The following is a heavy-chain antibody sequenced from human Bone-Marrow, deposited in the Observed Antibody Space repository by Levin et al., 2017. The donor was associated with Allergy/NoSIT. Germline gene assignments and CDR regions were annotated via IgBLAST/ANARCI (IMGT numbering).Heavy chain of an antibody. D-gene: IGHD3-22*01. V-gene: IGHV3-74*01. Sequence: GGSLRLSCAASGFTFSNYWMHWVRQVPGMGLVWVSRISPDGSDTIYVDSVKGRFTISRDNAKNTLYLQMNSLRAEDTAVYFCARPAGVVIGTAYYWYLELWGRGTLVTVSS. CDR2: ISPDGSDT. J-gene: IGHJ2*01. CDR3: ARPAGVVIGTAYYWYLEL. CDR1: GFTFSNYW.